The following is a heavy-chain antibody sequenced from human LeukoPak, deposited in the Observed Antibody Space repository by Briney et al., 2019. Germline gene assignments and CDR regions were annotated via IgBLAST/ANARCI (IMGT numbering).Heavy chain of an antibody. J-gene: IGHJ3*02. CDR1: GGSINSYY. CDR2: IYSIGTT. D-gene: IGHD6-13*01. V-gene: IGHV4-4*07. CDR3: ARYSSSWTDAFDI. Sequence: SETLSLTCTVSGGSINSYYWSWTRQPAGKGLDWIGRIYSIGTTDYNPSLKSRVTMSVDTSKNQFSLKLTSVIAADTAVYYCARYSSSWTDAFDIWGQGTMVTVSS.